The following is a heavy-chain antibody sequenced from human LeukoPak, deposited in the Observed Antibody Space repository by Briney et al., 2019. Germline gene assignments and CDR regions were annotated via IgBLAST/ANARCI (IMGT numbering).Heavy chain of an antibody. J-gene: IGHJ3*02. CDR1: DFSISSAYY. V-gene: IGHV4-38-2*01. D-gene: IGHD3-22*01. CDR3: ATYYYDSSGPTSAFDI. Sequence: SETLSLTCGASDFSISSAYYWGWIRQPPGKGLEWIGSFYHSGSTYYNPSLKSRVTISVDTSKNQFSLKLSSVTAADTAVYYCATYYYDSSGPTSAFDIWGQGTMVTVSS. CDR2: FYHSGST.